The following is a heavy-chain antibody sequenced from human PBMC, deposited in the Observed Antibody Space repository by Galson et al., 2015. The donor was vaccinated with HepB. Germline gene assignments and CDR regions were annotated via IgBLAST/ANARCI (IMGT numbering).Heavy chain of an antibody. CDR2: ISSSSSYI. Sequence: SLRLSCAASGFTFSSYSMNWVRQAPGKGLEWVSSISSSSSYIYYADSVKGRFTISRDNAKNSLYLQMNSLRAEDTAVYYCARDPREGSFNYGMDVWGQGTTVTVSS. CDR3: ARDPREGSFNYGMDV. J-gene: IGHJ6*02. V-gene: IGHV3-21*01. CDR1: GFTFSSYS. D-gene: IGHD3-10*01.